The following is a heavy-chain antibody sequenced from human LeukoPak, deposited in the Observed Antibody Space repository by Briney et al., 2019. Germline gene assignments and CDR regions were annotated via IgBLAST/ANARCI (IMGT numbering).Heavy chain of an antibody. V-gene: IGHV3-48*03. J-gene: IGHJ4*02. CDR2: ISSSGSTI. D-gene: IGHD2-21*01. CDR1: GFTFSSYE. Sequence: GGSLRLSCAASGFTFSSYEMNWVRQAPGKGLEWVSYISSSGSTIYYADSVKGRFTISRDNAKNSLYLQMNSLRAEDTAVYYCARVYRGVVNNWGQGTLVTVSS. CDR3: ARVYRGVVNN.